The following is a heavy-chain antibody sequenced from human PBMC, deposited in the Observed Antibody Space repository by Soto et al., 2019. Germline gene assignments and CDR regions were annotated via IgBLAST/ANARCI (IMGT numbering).Heavy chain of an antibody. J-gene: IGHJ4*02. Sequence: XETLSLTCSVDGGSFSGYYWSWIRQPPGKGLEWIGEINHSGSTNYNPSLKSRVTISVDTSKNQFSLKLSSVTAADTAVYYCARGRMDYYDSSGYYDYWGQGTLVTVSS. CDR1: GGSFSGYY. CDR3: ARGRMDYYDSSGYYDY. V-gene: IGHV4-34*01. CDR2: INHSGST. D-gene: IGHD3-22*01.